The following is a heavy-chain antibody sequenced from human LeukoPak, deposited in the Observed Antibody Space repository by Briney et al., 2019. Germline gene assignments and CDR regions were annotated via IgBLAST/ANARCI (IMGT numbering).Heavy chain of an antibody. J-gene: IGHJ4*02. CDR2: ISSSSGYI. CDR3: ARDPGYNYGDFDY. CDR1: GFTFSSYS. D-gene: IGHD5-18*01. V-gene: IGHV3-21*01. Sequence: GGSLRLSCAASGFTFSSYSMNWVRQAPGKGLEWVSSISSSSGYIYYADSVKGRFTISRDNAKNSLYVQMNSLRAEDTAVYYCARDPGYNYGDFDYWGQGTLVTVSS.